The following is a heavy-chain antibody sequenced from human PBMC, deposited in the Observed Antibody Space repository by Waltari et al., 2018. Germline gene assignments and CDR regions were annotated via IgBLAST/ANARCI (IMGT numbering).Heavy chain of an antibody. CDR2: IYSYGNT. CDR3: ASLKTDY. V-gene: IGHV3-66*02. Sequence: VQLVESGGGLVQPGGSLRLSCAASGFTVSFNHMSWVRQAPGRGLEWVSVIYSYGNTYYADSVKGRFTISRDNSKNTLYLEMNSLRVEDTAVYYCASLKTDYWGQGILVTVSS. J-gene: IGHJ4*02. CDR1: GFTVSFNH. D-gene: IGHD3-9*01.